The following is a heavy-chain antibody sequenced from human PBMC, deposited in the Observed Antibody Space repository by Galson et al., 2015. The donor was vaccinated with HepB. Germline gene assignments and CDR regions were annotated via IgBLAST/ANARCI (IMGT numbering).Heavy chain of an antibody. J-gene: IGHJ4*02. Sequence: SLRLSCAASRFTFNNYAMGWVRQAPGKGLEWVSVISGSGDYTSYADSVKGRFTISRDNSKNTLYLQMNSLRAEDTAVYYCAKLDDYIWGSYLSALFSDWGQGTLVTVSS. CDR1: RFTFNNYA. D-gene: IGHD3-16*02. CDR3: AKLDDYIWGSYLSALFSD. CDR2: ISGSGDYT. V-gene: IGHV3-23*01.